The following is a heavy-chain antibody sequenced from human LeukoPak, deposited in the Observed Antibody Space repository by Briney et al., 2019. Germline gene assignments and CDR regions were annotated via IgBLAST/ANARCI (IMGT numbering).Heavy chain of an antibody. CDR3: ARGTTTMTTVSYYMDV. CDR2: IWYDGSNK. V-gene: IGHV3-33*01. D-gene: IGHD4-17*01. Sequence: GGSLRLSCAASGFTFSDYGMHWVRQAPGKGLEWVAIIWYDGSNKYYADSVKGRFTISRDNAKNSLYLQMNSLRAEDTAVYYCARGTTTMTTVSYYMDVWGKGTTVTVSS. CDR1: GFTFSDYG. J-gene: IGHJ6*03.